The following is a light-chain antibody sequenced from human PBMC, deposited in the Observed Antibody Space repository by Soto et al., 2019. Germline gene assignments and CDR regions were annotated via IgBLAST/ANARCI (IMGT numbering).Light chain of an antibody. Sequence: EIMLTQSPATLSASPGERATLSCRASQSVDNNLAWYRQKPGQAPRLLIYGASTRAIGIPARFSGSGYGTDFTFTISSAQSEAVEFSSYQQYTNWTLTYTFGQGTKLEIK. V-gene: IGKV3-15*01. J-gene: IGKJ2*01. CDR2: GAS. CDR3: QQYTNWTLTYT. CDR1: QSVDNN.